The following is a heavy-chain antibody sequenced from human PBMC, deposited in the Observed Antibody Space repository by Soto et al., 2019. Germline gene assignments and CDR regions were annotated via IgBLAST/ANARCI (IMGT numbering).Heavy chain of an antibody. CDR3: ATSNWFDP. CDR2: IYYSGST. CDR1: GGSISSSSYY. V-gene: IGHV4-39*01. Sequence: QLQLQESGPGLVKPSETLSLTCTVSGGSISSSSYYWGWIRQPPGKGLEWIGIIYYSGSTYYNPALKSRGTISVDTSKNQCSLKLRSGSATATAVYYCATSNWFDPWGQGTLVTVSS. J-gene: IGHJ5*02.